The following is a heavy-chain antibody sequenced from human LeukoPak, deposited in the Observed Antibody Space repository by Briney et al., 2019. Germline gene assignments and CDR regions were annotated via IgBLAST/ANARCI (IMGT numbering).Heavy chain of an antibody. CDR1: GGSISSYY. J-gene: IGHJ4*02. CDR2: ICTSGST. V-gene: IGHV4-4*07. Sequence: SETLSLTCTVSGGSISSYYWSWIRQPAGKGLEWIGRICTSGSTNYNPSLKSRVTMSVDTPKNQFSLKLSSVTAADTAVYYCARGPYSSGPFDYWGQGTLVTVSS. D-gene: IGHD6-19*01. CDR3: ARGPYSSGPFDY.